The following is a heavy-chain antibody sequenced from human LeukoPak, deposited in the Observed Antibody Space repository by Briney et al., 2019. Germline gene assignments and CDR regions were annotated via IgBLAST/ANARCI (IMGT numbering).Heavy chain of an antibody. CDR2: IYYSGST. V-gene: IGHV4-38-2*02. D-gene: IGHD3-22*01. Sequence: SETLSLTCTVSGYSISSGYYWGWIRQPPGKGLEWIGSIYYSGSTYYNPSLKSRVTISVDTSKNQFSLKLSSVTAADTAVYYCARVLYYYDSSGYYYSAFDIWGQGTMVTVSS. J-gene: IGHJ3*02. CDR3: ARVLYYYDSSGYYYSAFDI. CDR1: GYSISSGYY.